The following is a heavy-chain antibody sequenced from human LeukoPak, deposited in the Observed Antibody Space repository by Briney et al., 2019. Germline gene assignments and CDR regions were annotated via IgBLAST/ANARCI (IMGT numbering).Heavy chain of an antibody. CDR3: AKMIVGATGG. D-gene: IGHD1-26*01. Sequence: GGSLRLSCAASGFTFSSYWMGRVRQAPGKGLEWVANIKQDGSEKYYGDSVKGRFTISRDNAKNSLYLQMNSLKGEDTAVYYCAKMIVGATGGWGQGTLVTVSS. J-gene: IGHJ4*02. CDR2: IKQDGSEK. V-gene: IGHV3-7*01. CDR1: GFTFSSYW.